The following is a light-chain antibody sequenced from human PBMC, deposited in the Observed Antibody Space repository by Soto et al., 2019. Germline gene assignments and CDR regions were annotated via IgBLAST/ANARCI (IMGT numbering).Light chain of an antibody. CDR3: SSYTRSSTTA. CDR1: NSEIGGYNY. V-gene: IGLV2-14*03. CDR2: DVS. Sequence: QSVLTQPASVSGSPGQSITISCTGTNSEIGGYNYVSWYQHHPGKAPKLMIYDVSNRPSGVSDRFSGSKSGNTASLTISVLQPEDEADYYCSSYTRSSTTAFGTGTKVTVL. J-gene: IGLJ1*01.